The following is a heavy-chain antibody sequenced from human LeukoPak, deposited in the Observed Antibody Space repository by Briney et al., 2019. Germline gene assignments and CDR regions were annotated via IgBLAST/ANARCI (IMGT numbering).Heavy chain of an antibody. Sequence: SETLSLTCTVSGGSFSSYDWSWIRQCPGKGLEWIGYLYYNGSPNYNPSLRSRVTISIDTSKSQFSLKLTAVTAADTAVYYCARHASDCAFDFWGRGTLVTVSS. CDR2: LYYNGSP. CDR1: GGSFSSYD. J-gene: IGHJ4*02. D-gene: IGHD2-21*02. V-gene: IGHV4-59*08. CDR3: ARHASDCAFDF.